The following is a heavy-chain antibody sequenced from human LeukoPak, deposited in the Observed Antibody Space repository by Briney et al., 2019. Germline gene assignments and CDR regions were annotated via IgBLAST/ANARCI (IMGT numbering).Heavy chain of an antibody. CDR2: INQDGSEN. J-gene: IGHJ4*02. V-gene: IGHV3-7*01. D-gene: IGHD2-2*01. CDR3: ARGPLGYCSVTSCSFDS. Sequence: GGSLRLSCAASGFTFNSYWMSWVRQAPGKGLEWVANINQDGSENYYLDSVKGRFTISRDNAKTSLYLQMNNLRAEDRAVYYCARGPLGYCSVTSCSFDSWGQGTLVTVSS. CDR1: GFTFNSYW.